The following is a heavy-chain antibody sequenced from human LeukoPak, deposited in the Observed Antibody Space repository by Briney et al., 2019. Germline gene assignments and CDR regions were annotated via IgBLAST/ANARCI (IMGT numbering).Heavy chain of an antibody. D-gene: IGHD6-13*01. CDR3: ARDKSRIGAAGSYFDY. V-gene: IGHV4-59*12. CDR2: IYYTGST. Sequence: PSETLSLTCTVSGGSISSSYWSWIRQPPGKGLEWIGYIYYTGSTTYNPSLKSRVTISVDTSKNQFSLKLSSVTAADTAVYYCARDKSRIGAAGSYFDYWGQGTLVTVSS. CDR1: GGSISSSY. J-gene: IGHJ4*02.